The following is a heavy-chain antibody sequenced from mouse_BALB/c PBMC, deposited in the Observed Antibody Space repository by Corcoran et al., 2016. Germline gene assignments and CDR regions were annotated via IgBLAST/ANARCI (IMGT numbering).Heavy chain of an antibody. CDR1: GYTFSSYW. Sequence: QVQLQQSGAELMKPGASVKISCKATGYTFSSYWIEWVKQRPGHGLEWIGEILPGSGSTNYNEKFKGKATFTADTSSNTAYMQISSLTSEDSAVYYCARGYGNWYFDVWGAGTTVTVSS. J-gene: IGHJ1*01. CDR3: ARGYGNWYFDV. V-gene: IGHV1-9*01. CDR2: ILPGSGST. D-gene: IGHD2-1*01.